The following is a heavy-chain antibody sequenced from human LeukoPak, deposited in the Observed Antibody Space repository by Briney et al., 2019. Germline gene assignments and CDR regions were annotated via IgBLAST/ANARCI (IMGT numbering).Heavy chain of an antibody. CDR3: AKDGAWLRFDD. Sequence: PGGSLRPSCAASGFTFSSYWMSWVRQAPGKGLEWVANIKQDGSEEYYVDSVKGRFTISRDDSKNTLYLQMKNLRADDTAVYYCAKDGAWLRFDDWGQGILVTVSS. V-gene: IGHV3-7*03. D-gene: IGHD5-12*01. J-gene: IGHJ4*02. CDR2: IKQDGSEE. CDR1: GFTFSSYW.